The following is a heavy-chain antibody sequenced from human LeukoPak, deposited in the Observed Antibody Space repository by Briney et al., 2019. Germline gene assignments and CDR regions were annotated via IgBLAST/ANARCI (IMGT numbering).Heavy chain of an antibody. J-gene: IGHJ6*03. CDR3: ARDRCSSTSCYKGYYYYYYMDV. CDR2: IYTSGST. Sequence: SQTLSLTCTVSGGSLSSGSYYWSWIRQPAGKGLEWIGRIYTSGSTNYNPSLKSRVTISVDTSKNQFSLKLSSVTAAHTAGYYCARDRCSSTSCYKGYYYYYYMDVWGKGTTVTVSS. V-gene: IGHV4-61*02. D-gene: IGHD2-2*02. CDR1: GGSLSSGSYY.